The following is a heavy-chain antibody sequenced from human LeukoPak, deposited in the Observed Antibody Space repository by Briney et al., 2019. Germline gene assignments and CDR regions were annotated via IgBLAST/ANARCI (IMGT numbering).Heavy chain of an antibody. J-gene: IGHJ4*02. CDR2: ISGSGGST. CDR3: AKNPMKFRIAVGLDY. D-gene: IGHD6-19*01. V-gene: IGHV3-23*01. Sequence: GGSLRLSCAASGFTFSSYAMSWVRQAPGKGLEWVSAISGSGGSTYYADSVKGRFTISRDNSKNTLHLQMNSLRAEDTAVYYCAKNPMKFRIAVGLDYWGQGTLVTVSS. CDR1: GFTFSSYA.